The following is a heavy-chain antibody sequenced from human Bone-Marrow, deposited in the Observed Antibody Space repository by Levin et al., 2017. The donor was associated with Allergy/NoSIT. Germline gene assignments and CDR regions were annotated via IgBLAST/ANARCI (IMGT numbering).Heavy chain of an antibody. CDR1: GGAIKSYGHY. D-gene: IGHD3-22*01. CDR2: IYFSGSS. Sequence: TPSETLSLTCTVSGGAIKSYGHYWGWVRQPPGKGLEWIASIYFSGSSYYNPSLRRRATISVDPTKNQFSLRLTSVTAADTAVYYCARAAGPAPYYEGSGYWDVFSDLWGQGILVTVSS. CDR3: ARAAGPAPYYEGSGYWDVFSDL. V-gene: IGHV4-39*01. J-gene: IGHJ4*02.